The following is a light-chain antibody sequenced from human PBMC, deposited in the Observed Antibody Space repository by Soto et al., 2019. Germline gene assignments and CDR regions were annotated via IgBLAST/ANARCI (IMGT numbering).Light chain of an antibody. J-gene: IGKJ5*01. CDR3: QQYGGSPIT. CDR1: QSVSSSF. Sequence: EILLTQSPSTLSLSPGESATLSCRSSQSVSSSFLAWYQQKAGQAPRLLIYGASRRATGIPDRFSGSGSGTDFTLTITRLEPEDFALYYCQQYGGSPITFGLGTRLEIK. V-gene: IGKV3-20*01. CDR2: GAS.